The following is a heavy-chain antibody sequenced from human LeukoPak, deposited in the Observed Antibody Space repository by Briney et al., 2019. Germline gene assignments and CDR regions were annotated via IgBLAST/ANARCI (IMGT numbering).Heavy chain of an antibody. D-gene: IGHD3-10*01. CDR2: INPNSGGT. V-gene: IGHV1-2*02. CDR1: GYNIIDYY. Sequence: ASVKVSCKASGYNIIDYYIHWIRQAPGQGLEWMGWINPNSGGTNYAQKFQGRVTMTRDTSISTAYMELSRLRSDDTAVYYCARGTMVRGTVSYMDVWGKGTTVTISS. CDR3: ARGTMVRGTVSYMDV. J-gene: IGHJ6*03.